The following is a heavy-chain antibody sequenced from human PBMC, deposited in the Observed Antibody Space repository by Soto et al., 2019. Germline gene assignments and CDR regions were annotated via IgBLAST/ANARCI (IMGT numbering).Heavy chain of an antibody. CDR1: GDSVSSNSAA. CDR2: TYYRSKWYN. Sequence: QVQLQQSGPGLVKPSQTLSLTCAISGDSVSSNSAAWNWIRQSPSRGLEWLGRTYYRSKWYNDYAVSVKSRITINPDTSKNQFSLQLNSVTPEDTAVYYCARDPVAGNVEGGNGWFDPWGQGTLVTVSS. CDR3: ARDPVAGNVEGGNGWFDP. J-gene: IGHJ5*02. D-gene: IGHD6-19*01. V-gene: IGHV6-1*01.